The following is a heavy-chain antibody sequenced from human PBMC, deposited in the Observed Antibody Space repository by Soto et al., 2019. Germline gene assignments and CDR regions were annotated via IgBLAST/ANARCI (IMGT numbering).Heavy chain of an antibody. J-gene: IGHJ4*02. V-gene: IGHV1-2*02. CDR2: INPNNGAT. Sequence: QVQLVQSGAEVKKPGASVKVSCKAPRYIFTAYFMHWVRQAPGQGLEWMGWINPNNGATHYGLSFQGRVTMTRDTSISTAYMELSSLRSEDTAMYFCARGPEDSDVPRWDYWGQGTLVTVSS. CDR1: RYIFTAYF. CDR3: ARGPEDSDVPRWDY. D-gene: IGHD1-26*01.